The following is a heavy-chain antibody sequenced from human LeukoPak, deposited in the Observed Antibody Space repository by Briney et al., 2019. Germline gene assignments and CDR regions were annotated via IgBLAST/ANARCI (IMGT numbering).Heavy chain of an antibody. CDR2: ISAYNGNT. D-gene: IGHD3-10*01. CDR3: AREMNPGVSTMVRAPRGANYYYYYGMDV. V-gene: IGHV1-18*01. J-gene: IGHJ6*02. Sequence: ASVKVSCKASGYTFTSYGISWVRQAPGQGLEWMGWISAYNGNTNYAQKLQGRVTMTTDTSTSTAYMELRSLRSDDTAVYYCAREMNPGVSTMVRAPRGANYYYYYGMDVWGRGTTVTVSS. CDR1: GYTFTSYG.